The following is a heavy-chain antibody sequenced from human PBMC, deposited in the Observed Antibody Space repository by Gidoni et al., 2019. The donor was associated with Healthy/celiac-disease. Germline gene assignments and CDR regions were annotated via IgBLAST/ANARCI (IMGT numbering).Heavy chain of an antibody. CDR1: GYSISIGYF. V-gene: IGHV4-38-2*02. Sequence: QVQLQESGPGLVKPSDTLSLPCAVSGYSISIGYFLGWTRQPPGKGLEWFGSIYHSGSTYYNPSLKSRVTISVDTSKNQFSLKLSSVTAADTAVYYCAGDRGIRYCSGGSCYSGSWYFDLWGRGTLVTVSS. D-gene: IGHD2-15*01. J-gene: IGHJ2*01. CDR2: IYHSGST. CDR3: AGDRGIRYCSGGSCYSGSWYFDL.